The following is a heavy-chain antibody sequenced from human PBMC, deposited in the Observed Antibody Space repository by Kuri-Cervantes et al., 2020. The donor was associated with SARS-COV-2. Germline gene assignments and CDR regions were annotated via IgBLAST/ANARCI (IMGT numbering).Heavy chain of an antibody. J-gene: IGHJ4*02. Sequence: LSLTCAASGFTFSSYWMSWVRQAPGKGLEWVSYISSSGSTIYYADSVKGRFTISRDNAKNSLYLQMNSLRAEDTAVYYCARGSSSTYFDYWGQGTLVTVSS. CDR3: ARGSSSTYFDY. V-gene: IGHV3-48*04. CDR2: ISSSGSTI. D-gene: IGHD6-6*01. CDR1: GFTFSSYW.